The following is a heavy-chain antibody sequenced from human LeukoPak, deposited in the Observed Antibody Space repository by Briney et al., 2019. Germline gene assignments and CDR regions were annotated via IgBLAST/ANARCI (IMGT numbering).Heavy chain of an antibody. CDR1: GFIFGSYG. Sequence: GGSLRLSCAASGFIFGSYGMHWVRQAPGKGLEWVTFIRSDGSNKYYADSVKGRFTISRDNSKNTPYLQMNSLRAEDTAVYYCAKDSSGWGSSAFDIWGQGTMVTVSS. V-gene: IGHV3-30*02. D-gene: IGHD6-19*01. CDR3: AKDSSGWGSSAFDI. CDR2: IRSDGSNK. J-gene: IGHJ3*02.